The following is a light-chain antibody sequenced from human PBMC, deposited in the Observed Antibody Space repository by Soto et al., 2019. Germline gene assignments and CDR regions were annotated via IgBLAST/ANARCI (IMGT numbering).Light chain of an antibody. J-gene: IGKJ5*01. V-gene: IGKV3-11*01. CDR2: DAS. CDR1: QSVSSY. CDR3: QQRSNWPPIT. Sequence: EIVSTQSPATLSLSPGARATLSGRASQSVSSYLAWYQQKPGQAPRLLIYDASNRATGIPARFSGSGSGTDFTLTISSLEPEDFAVYYCQQRSNWPPITFGQGTRLEIK.